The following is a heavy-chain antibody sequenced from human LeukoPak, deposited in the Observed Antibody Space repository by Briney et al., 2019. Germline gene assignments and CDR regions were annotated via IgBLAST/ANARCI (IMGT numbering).Heavy chain of an antibody. V-gene: IGHV1-46*01. D-gene: IGHD3-9*01. CDR3: ARVLTVSPPWN. CDR2: INPSGGST. Sequence: ASVKISCKASGYTFTSYYMHWVRQAPGQGLEWMGIINPSGGSTSYAQKFQGRVTMTRDTSISTAYMELSRLRSDDTAVYYCARVLTVSPPWNWGQGTLVTASS. J-gene: IGHJ4*02. CDR1: GYTFTSYY.